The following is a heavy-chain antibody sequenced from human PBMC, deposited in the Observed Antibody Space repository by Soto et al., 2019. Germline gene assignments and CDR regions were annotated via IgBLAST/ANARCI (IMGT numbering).Heavy chain of an antibody. J-gene: IGHJ5*01. CDR3: AKWGGYCDS. V-gene: IGHV3-23*01. CDR1: GFTFSTYS. D-gene: IGHD2-21*02. CDR2: LSVGGDRT. Sequence: EVQVLESGGGLVQPGGSLRLSCAAFGFTFSTYSMAWVRQTPGKGLEWVSGLSVGGDRTFYLESVKGRFTTSSDTSKNVMCLQMNSLSADDSGVYFCAKWGGYCDSWGQGTLVTVSS.